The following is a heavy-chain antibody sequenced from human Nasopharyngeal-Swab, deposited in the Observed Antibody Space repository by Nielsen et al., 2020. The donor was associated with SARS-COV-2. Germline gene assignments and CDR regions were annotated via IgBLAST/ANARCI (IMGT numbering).Heavy chain of an antibody. CDR3: ARCGGSCYTGKDY. CDR1: GFIFSDYT. Sequence: GESLKISCAASGFIFSDYTIHWVRQASGKVLEWVGRIKSKGNSYATAYAASVKGRFTISRDDSKNTAYLKMNSLVTEDTAVYYCARCGGSCYTGKDYWGQGTLVTVSS. D-gene: IGHD2-15*01. V-gene: IGHV3-73*01. CDR2: IKSKGNSYAT. J-gene: IGHJ4*02.